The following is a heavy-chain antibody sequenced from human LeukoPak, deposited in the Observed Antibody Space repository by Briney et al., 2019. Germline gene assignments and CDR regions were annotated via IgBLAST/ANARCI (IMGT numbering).Heavy chain of an antibody. CDR3: ARGPSIVDYYMDV. CDR2: INHSGST. Sequence: SETLSLTCAVYGGSFSGYYWSWIRQPPGKGLEWIGEINHSGSTNYNPSLKSRVTISVDTSKNQFSLKLSSVTAADTAVYYCARGPSIVDYYMDVWGKGTTVTVSS. D-gene: IGHD3-16*02. J-gene: IGHJ6*03. CDR1: GGSFSGYY. V-gene: IGHV4-34*01.